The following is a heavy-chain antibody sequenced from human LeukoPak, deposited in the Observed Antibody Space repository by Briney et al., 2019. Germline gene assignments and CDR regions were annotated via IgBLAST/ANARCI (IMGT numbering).Heavy chain of an antibody. CDR2: ISAYNGNT. J-gene: IGHJ4*02. CDR3: ARDPTPAAKPYYCDY. Sequence: ASVKVSCKDSGYTFTSYGISWLRQAPAQGLEWMGWISAYNGNTNYPQNLQGRGTMTTYTSTSTAYMELRSLRSDDTAVYYCARDPTPAAKPYYCDYWGQGTLVTVSS. CDR1: GYTFTSYG. V-gene: IGHV1-18*01. D-gene: IGHD2-2*02.